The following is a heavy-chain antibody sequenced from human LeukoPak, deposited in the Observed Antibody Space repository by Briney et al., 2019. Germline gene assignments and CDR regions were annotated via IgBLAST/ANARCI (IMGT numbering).Heavy chain of an antibody. V-gene: IGHV5-51*01. CDR3: ARLGILTGYSDDY. J-gene: IGHJ4*02. CDR2: IYPGDSDT. CDR1: GYSFTSYW. D-gene: IGHD3-9*01. Sequence: GESLKTSCKGSGYSFTSYWIGWVRQMPGKGLEWMGIIYPGDSDTKYSPFFQGQVTISADKSISTAYLQWSSLKASDTAMYYCARLGILTGYSDDYWGQGTLVTVSS.